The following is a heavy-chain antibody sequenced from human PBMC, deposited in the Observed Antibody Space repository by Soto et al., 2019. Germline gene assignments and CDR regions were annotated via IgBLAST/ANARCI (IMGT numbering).Heavy chain of an antibody. CDR2: ISGHNGDT. CDR1: GFTFSNYD. D-gene: IGHD3-10*01. J-gene: IGHJ3*02. CDR3: ARPRQDHYNPRAVPFDI. V-gene: IGHV1-18*01. Sequence: QVQLAQSGPEVREPGASVKVSCKSSGFTFSNYDIAWVRQVPGQGLEWLGWISGHNGDTIYTQRLRGRVSMTTDTSTGTAYMELRSLRSDDTALYFCARPRQDHYNPRAVPFDIWGQGTLVTVSS.